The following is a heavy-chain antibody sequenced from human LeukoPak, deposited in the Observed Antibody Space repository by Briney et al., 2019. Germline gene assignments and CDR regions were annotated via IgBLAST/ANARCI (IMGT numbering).Heavy chain of an antibody. D-gene: IGHD3-3*01. CDR3: ARQGHSDFWSGYYVY. V-gene: IGHV5-51*01. Sequence: GESLKISCKGSGYSFTGYWIGWVRQMPGKGLEWMGIIYPGDSDTRYSPSFQGQVTISADKSISTAYLQWSSLKASDTAMYYCARQGHSDFWSGYYVYWGQGTLVTVSS. J-gene: IGHJ4*02. CDR1: GYSFTGYW. CDR2: IYPGDSDT.